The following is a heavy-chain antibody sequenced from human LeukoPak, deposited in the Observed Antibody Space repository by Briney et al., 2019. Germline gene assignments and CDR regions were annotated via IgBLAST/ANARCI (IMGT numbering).Heavy chain of an antibody. J-gene: IGHJ5*02. CDR2: ISSSGGST. D-gene: IGHD4-17*01. V-gene: IGHV3-48*03. CDR3: ARIPHPDYADAP. CDR1: GFTVSSFD. Sequence: PGGSLRLSCEASGFTVSSFDINWVRQAPGKGLEWVSDISSSGGSTDYADSVKGRFTVSRDNGKKLVHLQLNSLRAEDTAVYFCARIPHPDYADAPWGQGTLVIVSS.